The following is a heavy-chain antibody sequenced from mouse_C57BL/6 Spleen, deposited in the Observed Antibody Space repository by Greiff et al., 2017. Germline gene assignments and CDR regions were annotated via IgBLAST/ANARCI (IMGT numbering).Heavy chain of an antibody. Sequence: EVQLQQSGPELVKPGASVKMSCKASGYTFTDYNMHWVKQSHGKSLEWIGYINPNNGGTSYNQKFKGKATLTVNKSSSTAYMELRSLTSEDSAVYYCARGEYYGSSLDYWGQGTTLTVSS. D-gene: IGHD1-1*01. V-gene: IGHV1-22*01. CDR1: GYTFTDYN. CDR3: ARGEYYGSSLDY. J-gene: IGHJ2*01. CDR2: INPNNGGT.